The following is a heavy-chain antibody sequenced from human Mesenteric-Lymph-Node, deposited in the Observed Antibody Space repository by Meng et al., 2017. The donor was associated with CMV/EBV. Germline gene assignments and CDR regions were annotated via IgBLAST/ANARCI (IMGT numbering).Heavy chain of an antibody. J-gene: IGHJ4*02. CDR2: IYHSGST. V-gene: IGHV4-4*02. CDR3: ARDITDSGSYHFDY. Sequence: AVSGGSISSSNWWSWVRQPPGKGLEWIGEIYHSGSTNYNPSLKSRVTISVDKSKNQFSLKLSSVTAADTAVYYCARDITDSGSYHFDYWGQGTLVPSPQ. D-gene: IGHD1-26*01. CDR1: GGSISSSNW.